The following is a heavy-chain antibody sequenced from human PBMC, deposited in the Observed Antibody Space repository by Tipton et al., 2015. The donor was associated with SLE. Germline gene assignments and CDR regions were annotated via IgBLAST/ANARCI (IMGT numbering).Heavy chain of an antibody. Sequence: QVQLVQSGAEVTKPGASVRVSCRAPTYYIHWVRQAPGQGLEWMGWINPYSGDTKYAQKFQDRVTMTRDTSINTAYMALSSLRSDDTAVYYCARDRHPRGDWLFTNWGQGTLVTVSS. CDR1: PTYY. D-gene: IGHD3/OR15-3a*01. V-gene: IGHV1-2*02. CDR2: INPYSGDT. CDR3: ARDRHPRGDWLFTN. J-gene: IGHJ4*02.